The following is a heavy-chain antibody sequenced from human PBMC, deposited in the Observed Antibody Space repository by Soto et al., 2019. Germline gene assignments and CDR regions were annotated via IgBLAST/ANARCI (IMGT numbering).Heavy chain of an antibody. J-gene: IGHJ3*02. CDR1: GYTFTSYD. CDR2: MNPNSSNT. D-gene: IGHD6-13*01. CDR3: ATLTSSSWYAFDI. Sequence: ASVKVSCKASGYTFTSYDINWVRQATGQGLEWMGWMNPNSSNTGYAQKFQGRVTMTRNTSISTAYMELSSLRSEDTAVYYCATLTSSSWYAFDIWGQGTMVTVSS. V-gene: IGHV1-8*02.